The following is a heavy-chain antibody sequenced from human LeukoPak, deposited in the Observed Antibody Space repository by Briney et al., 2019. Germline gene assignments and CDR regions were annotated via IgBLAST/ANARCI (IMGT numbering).Heavy chain of an antibody. J-gene: IGHJ4*02. CDR1: GFTFGDYA. Sequence: GGSLRVSCTASGFTFGDYAMSWFRQAPGNGLEWVGFIRSKAYGGTTEYAASVKGRFTISRDDSKSIAYLQMNSLKTEDTAVYYCTRESFWSGYYGFDYWGQGTLVTVSS. V-gene: IGHV3-49*03. D-gene: IGHD3-3*01. CDR2: IRSKAYGGTT. CDR3: TRESFWSGYYGFDY.